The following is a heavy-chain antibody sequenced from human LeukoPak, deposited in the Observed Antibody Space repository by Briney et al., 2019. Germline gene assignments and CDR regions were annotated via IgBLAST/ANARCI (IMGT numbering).Heavy chain of an antibody. CDR1: GYSFSSDW. CDR3: ARITVYPHNWFDP. CDR2: IYPADSDT. Sequence: GESLKISCKGSGYSFSSDWIGWVRQMPGNGLEGMAIIYPADSDTRYSPSFQGQVTISADTSISTAYLQWSSLKASDTAMYYCARITVYPHNWFDPWGQGTLVTVSS. V-gene: IGHV5-51*01. J-gene: IGHJ5*02. D-gene: IGHD4-11*01.